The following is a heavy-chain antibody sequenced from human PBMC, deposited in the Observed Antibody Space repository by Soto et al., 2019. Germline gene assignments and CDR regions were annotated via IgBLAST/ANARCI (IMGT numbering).Heavy chain of an antibody. CDR1: GFTFSSYA. D-gene: IGHD2-2*01. Sequence: EVQLLESGGGLVQPGGSLRLSCAASGFTFSSYAMSWVRQAPGKGLEWVSAISGSGGSTYYADSVKGRFTISRDNSKNTLYLQMNSLRAEDTAVYYCAKEGGVWCQLLWASWFDPWGQGTLVTVSS. V-gene: IGHV3-23*01. J-gene: IGHJ5*02. CDR2: ISGSGGST. CDR3: AKEGGVWCQLLWASWFDP.